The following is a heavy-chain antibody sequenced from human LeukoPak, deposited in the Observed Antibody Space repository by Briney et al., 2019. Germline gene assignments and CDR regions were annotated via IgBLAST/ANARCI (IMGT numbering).Heavy chain of an antibody. J-gene: IGHJ3*02. CDR1: GGPISSSSHY. CDR3: ARVSNIWGPVPGAFDI. D-gene: IGHD3-16*01. Sequence: SSETLSLTCTVSGGPISSSSHYWGWIRQPPGKGLEWIGTIYYDGNTYYNASLKSRVTMSVNTSKNQFSLNLISVTAADTAVYYCARVSNIWGPVPGAFDIWGQGTMVTVSS. V-gene: IGHV4-39*07. CDR2: IYYDGNT.